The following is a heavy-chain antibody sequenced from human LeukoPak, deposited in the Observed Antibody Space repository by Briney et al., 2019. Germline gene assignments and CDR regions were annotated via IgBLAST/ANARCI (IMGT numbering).Heavy chain of an antibody. J-gene: IGHJ4*02. CDR1: GFNISTFA. CDR2: VSSNGVSK. D-gene: IGHD1-26*01. V-gene: IGHV3-64D*06. CDR3: VRRGNNYGYDY. Sequence: GGSLRLSCSTSGFNISTFAMHWVRQATGKGLEFVSYVSSNGVSKFYAGSVKGRFTVSRDNSENTLYLQMSSLRVEDAALYYCVRRGNNYGYDYWGQGTLVTVSS.